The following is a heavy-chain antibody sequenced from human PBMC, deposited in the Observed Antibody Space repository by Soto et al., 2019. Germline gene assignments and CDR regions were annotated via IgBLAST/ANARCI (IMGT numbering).Heavy chain of an antibody. CDR2: ISAYNGNT. V-gene: IGHV1-18*01. CDR3: ARVVEGYCSGGSCYSAPAHYYYYYGMDV. CDR1: GYTFTSYG. Sequence: ASVKGSCKASGYTFTSYGISWVRQAPGQGLEWMGWISAYNGNTNYAQKLQGRVTMTTDTSTSTAYMELRSLRSDDTAVYYCARVVEGYCSGGSCYSAPAHYYYYYGMDVWGQGTTVTVSS. J-gene: IGHJ6*02. D-gene: IGHD2-15*01.